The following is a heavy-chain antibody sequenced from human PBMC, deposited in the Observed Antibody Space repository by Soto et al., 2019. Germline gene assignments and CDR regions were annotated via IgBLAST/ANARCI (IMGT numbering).Heavy chain of an antibody. J-gene: IGHJ4*02. CDR3: ARDYQMFSRYFDN. Sequence: QVQLVESGGGVVQPGKSLRLSCEASGFDFSRSGMHWVRQAPGKGLEWVAVIWNDGSNKYYGDSVKGRFTISRDNSTTTLYLHMNSLRGEDTAVYYCARDYQMFSRYFDNWGQGTLVTGSS. CDR1: GFDFSRSG. D-gene: IGHD3-10*02. CDR2: IWNDGSNK. V-gene: IGHV3-33*01.